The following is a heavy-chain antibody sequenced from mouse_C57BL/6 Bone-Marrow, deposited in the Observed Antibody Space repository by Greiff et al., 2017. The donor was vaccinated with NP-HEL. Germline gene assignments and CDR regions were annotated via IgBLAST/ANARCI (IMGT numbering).Heavy chain of an antibody. D-gene: IGHD2-2*01. Sequence: DVMLVESGGGLVKPGGSLKLSCAASGFTFSSYAMSWVRQTPEKRLEWVATISDGGSYTYYPDNVKGRFTISRYNAKNNLYLQMSHLKSEDTAMYYCAKRGYDFDYWGQGTTLTVSS. CDR3: AKRGYDFDY. J-gene: IGHJ2*01. CDR2: ISDGGSYT. V-gene: IGHV5-4*03. CDR1: GFTFSSYA.